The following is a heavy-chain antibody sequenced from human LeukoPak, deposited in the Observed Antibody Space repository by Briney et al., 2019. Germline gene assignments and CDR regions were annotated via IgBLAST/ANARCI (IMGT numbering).Heavy chain of an antibody. J-gene: IGHJ4*02. CDR3: ARGAVYYASPNEN. D-gene: IGHD2-8*01. Sequence: ASVKVSCKASGYTFTGYYMHWVRQAPGQGLEWMGWISAYNGNTNYAQKLQGRVTMTTDTSTSTAYMELRSLRSDDTAVYYCARGAVYYASPNENWGQGTLVTVSS. CDR2: ISAYNGNT. V-gene: IGHV1-18*04. CDR1: GYTFTGYY.